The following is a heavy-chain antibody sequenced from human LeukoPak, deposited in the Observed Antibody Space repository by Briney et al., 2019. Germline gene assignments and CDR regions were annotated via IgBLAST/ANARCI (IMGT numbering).Heavy chain of an antibody. CDR3: ARDGPWDDAFDI. V-gene: IGHV3-21*01. D-gene: IGHD1-26*01. Sequence: PGGSLRLSCAASGFTFSSYSMNWVRQAPGKGLEWVSSISSSSSYIYYADSVKGRFTISRDNAKNSLYLQMNSLRAEDTAVYYCARDGPWDDAFDIWGQGTMVTVSS. J-gene: IGHJ3*02. CDR1: GFTFSSYS. CDR2: ISSSSSYI.